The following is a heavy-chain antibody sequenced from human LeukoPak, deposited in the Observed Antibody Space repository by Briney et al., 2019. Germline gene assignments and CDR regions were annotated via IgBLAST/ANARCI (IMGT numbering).Heavy chain of an antibody. CDR2: INPNSGGT. J-gene: IGHJ4*02. CDR3: ASYYYDSSGYLR. V-gene: IGHV1-2*02. D-gene: IGHD3-22*01. Sequence: ASVKVSCKASGYTFTGYYMHWVRQAPGQGLEWMGWINPNSGGTNYAQKFQGRVTMTRDTSISTAYMEMSRLRSDDTAVYYCASYYYDSSGYLRWGQGTLVTVSS. CDR1: GYTFTGYY.